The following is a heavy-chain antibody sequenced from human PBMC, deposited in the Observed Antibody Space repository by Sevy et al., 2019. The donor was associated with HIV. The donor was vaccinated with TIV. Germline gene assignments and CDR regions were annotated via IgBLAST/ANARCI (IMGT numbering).Heavy chain of an antibody. V-gene: IGHV3-33*06. CDR1: GFNFSTYG. CDR2: IWDDETNK. CDR3: AKDRQSGSSSSDY. Sequence: GGSLRLSCAVSGFNFSTYGMHWVRHAPGKGLEWVAVIWDDETNKYYADSVKGRFTITRDNSANMLYLQMNFLRVDDTAMYFCAKDRQSGSSSSDYWGQGILVTVSS. J-gene: IGHJ4*02. D-gene: IGHD6-6*01.